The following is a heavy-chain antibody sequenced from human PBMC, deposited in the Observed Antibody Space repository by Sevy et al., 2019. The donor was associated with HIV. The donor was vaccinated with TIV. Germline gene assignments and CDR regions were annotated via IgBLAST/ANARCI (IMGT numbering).Heavy chain of an antibody. CDR3: ARGKGGIFGVVTGQFDY. Sequence: ASVKVSCKASGYTFSNNAIHWVRQAPGQRLEWMGWVHAGNGHTKFSEKFQDRVTISRDTSATTVYMDLTSLTAEDTAIYYCARGKGGIFGVVTGQFDYWGQGTLVTVSS. CDR1: GYTFSNNA. CDR2: VHAGNGHT. J-gene: IGHJ4*02. D-gene: IGHD3-3*01. V-gene: IGHV1-3*01.